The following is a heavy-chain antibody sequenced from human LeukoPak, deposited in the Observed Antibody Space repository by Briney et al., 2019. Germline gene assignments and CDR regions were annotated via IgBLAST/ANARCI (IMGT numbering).Heavy chain of an antibody. CDR2: IKQDGSEK. D-gene: IGHD5-24*01. J-gene: IGHJ4*02. CDR1: GFTFSSYW. CDR3: ARALAGYNRPGGY. Sequence: GSLRLSCAASGFTFSSYWMSWVRQAPGKGLGWVANIKQDGSEKYYVDSVKGRFTISRDNAKNSLYLQMNSLRAEDTAVYYCARALAGYNRPGGYWSQGTLVTVSS. V-gene: IGHV3-7*05.